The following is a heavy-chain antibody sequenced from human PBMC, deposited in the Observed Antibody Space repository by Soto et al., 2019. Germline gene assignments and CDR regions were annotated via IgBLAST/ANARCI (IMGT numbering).Heavy chain of an antibody. CDR1: RDALTIHA. D-gene: IGHD3-10*01. CDR2: INGGDGKT. Sequence: GASVKASCKASRDALTIHAIHWVRHAPGQGLEWMGWINGGDGKTECSQKLQGRVTLTRDTSTTTVYMDLNTLTSEDTDVYYCARGFYGSADYWAQGTLVTVSS. J-gene: IGHJ4*02. CDR3: ARGFYGSADY. V-gene: IGHV1-3*01.